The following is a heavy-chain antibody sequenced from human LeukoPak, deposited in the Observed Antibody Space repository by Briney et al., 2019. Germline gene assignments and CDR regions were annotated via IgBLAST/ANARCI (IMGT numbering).Heavy chain of an antibody. Sequence: SETLSLTCAVSGYSISSGYYWGWIRQPPGNELEWIGSIYHSGRTSYNPSLKNRVTISVDTSKNQFSLKLTSVTAADTAVYYCARLREKWNDIDYWGQGTLVTVSS. V-gene: IGHV4-38-2*01. CDR2: IYHSGRT. J-gene: IGHJ4*02. CDR1: GYSISSGYY. D-gene: IGHD1-1*01. CDR3: ARLREKWNDIDY.